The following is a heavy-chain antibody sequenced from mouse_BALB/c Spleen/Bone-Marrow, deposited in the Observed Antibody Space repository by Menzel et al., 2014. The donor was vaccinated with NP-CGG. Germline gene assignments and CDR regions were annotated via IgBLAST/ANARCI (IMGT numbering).Heavy chain of an antibody. J-gene: IGHJ4*01. CDR3: TRWLPYAMDY. D-gene: IGHD2-2*01. Sequence: VQLQQSGAELVRPGASLKPSCKASGYTFTNYWINWVKQSPGQGLEWIGNIYPSDSYTNYNQKFKDKATLTVDKSSSTDYMQLSSQTTEDSAVYYGTRWLPYAMDYWGQGTSVTVSS. CDR2: IYPSDSYT. V-gene: IGHV1-69*02. CDR1: GYTFTNYW.